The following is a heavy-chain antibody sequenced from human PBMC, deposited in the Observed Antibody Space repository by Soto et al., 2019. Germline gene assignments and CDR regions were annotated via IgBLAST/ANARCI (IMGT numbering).Heavy chain of an antibody. CDR2: IYDSDST. Sequence: SETLSLTCTVSGGSISSYYWSWIRLPPGKGLEYIGYIYDSDSTNYNPSLESRVSISVDTSKNQFSLKLSSVTAADTAVYYCARAKPSSWYKFWFDPWGQGTLVTVSS. V-gene: IGHV4-59*08. CDR1: GGSISSYY. D-gene: IGHD6-13*01. J-gene: IGHJ5*02. CDR3: ARAKPSSWYKFWFDP.